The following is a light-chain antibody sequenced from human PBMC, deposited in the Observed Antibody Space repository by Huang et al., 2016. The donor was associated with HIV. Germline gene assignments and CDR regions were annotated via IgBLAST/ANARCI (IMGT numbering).Light chain of an antibody. CDR3: QQYDDRYT. V-gene: IGKV1-33*01. Sequence: IQMTQSPSSLSASVGDRVTISCQASQDIINYLNWYQQKPGKAPTLLIYDASNLETGVPARFSGNGSGTDCTFTITSLQSEDIATYYCQQYDDRYTFGQGTKLEIK. J-gene: IGKJ2*01. CDR2: DAS. CDR1: QDIINY.